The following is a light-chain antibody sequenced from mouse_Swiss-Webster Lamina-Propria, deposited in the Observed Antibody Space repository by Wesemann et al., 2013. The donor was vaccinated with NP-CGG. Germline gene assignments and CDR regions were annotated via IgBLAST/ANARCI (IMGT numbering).Light chain of an antibody. CDR3: QQYYSYPLT. J-gene: IGKJ5*01. Sequence: DIVMTQSPSSLTVTAGEKVTMSCKSSQSLLNSGNQKNYLTWYQQKPGQSPKLLIYWASTRESGVPDRFTGSGSGTDFTLTISSVKAEDLAVYYCQQYYSYPLTFGAGTKLELK. V-gene: IGKV8-19*01. CDR2: WAS. CDR1: QSLLNSGNQKNY.